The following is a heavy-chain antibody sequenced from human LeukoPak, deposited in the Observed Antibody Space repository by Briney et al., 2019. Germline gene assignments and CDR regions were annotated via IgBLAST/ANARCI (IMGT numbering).Heavy chain of an antibody. V-gene: IGHV3-48*03. Sequence: GGSLRLSCAASGFTFSSYEMNWVRQAPGKGLEWVSYISSSGSTIYYADSVKGRFAISRDNAKNSLYLQMNSLRAEDTAVYYCAELGITMIGGVWGKGTTVTVSS. CDR2: ISSSGSTI. CDR3: AELGITMIGGV. D-gene: IGHD3-10*02. J-gene: IGHJ6*04. CDR1: GFTFSSYE.